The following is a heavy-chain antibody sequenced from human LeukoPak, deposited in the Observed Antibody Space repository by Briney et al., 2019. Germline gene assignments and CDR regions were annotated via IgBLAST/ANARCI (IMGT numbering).Heavy chain of an antibody. Sequence: ASVKVSCKASGYTFTGYYMHWVRQAPGQGLEWMGWINPNSGGTNYAQKFQGRVTMTRDTSISTAYMELSRLRSDDTAVYYCARVRASYYYDSSGYRDAFDIWGQGTMVTVSS. V-gene: IGHV1-2*02. CDR3: ARVRASYYYDSSGYRDAFDI. CDR1: GYTFTGYY. CDR2: INPNSGGT. D-gene: IGHD3-22*01. J-gene: IGHJ3*02.